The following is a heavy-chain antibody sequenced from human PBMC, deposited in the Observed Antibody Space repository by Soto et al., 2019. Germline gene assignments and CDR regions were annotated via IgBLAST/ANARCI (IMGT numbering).Heavy chain of an antibody. Sequence: QVQLVESGGGVVQPGRSLRLSCVASGFTLSNTGMHWVRQAPGKGLEWVAMISHDGSNTYYGDSVKGRFTLSRDNSWNTLYLQMDSLRPEDTSVYYCAKDWGSSGWFNWFDPWGQGTLVTVSS. CDR1: GFTLSNTG. CDR2: ISHDGSNT. CDR3: AKDWGSSGWFNWFDP. V-gene: IGHV3-30*18. J-gene: IGHJ5*02. D-gene: IGHD6-19*01.